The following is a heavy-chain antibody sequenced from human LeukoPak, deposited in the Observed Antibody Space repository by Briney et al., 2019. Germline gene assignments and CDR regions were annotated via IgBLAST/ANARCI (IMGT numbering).Heavy chain of an antibody. CDR3: VGSDPIGYTPREWDYWFFDL. CDR1: GFTFSTYD. J-gene: IGHJ2*01. V-gene: IGHV3-13*01. CDR2: ITSAGDR. D-gene: IGHD3-16*02. Sequence: PGGSLRLSCAASGFTFSTYDMHWVRQATGKGLEWVSTITSAGDRYYPGSVKGRFTISRENAKNSLYLQMDSLRAGDTAVYYCVGSDPIGYTPREWDYWFFDLWGRGTLVTVSS.